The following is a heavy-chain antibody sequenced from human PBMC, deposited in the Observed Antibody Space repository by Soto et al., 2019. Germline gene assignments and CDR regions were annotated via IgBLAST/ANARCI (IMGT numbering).Heavy chain of an antibody. CDR1: GFRFSDHS. CDR2: ISSSGDRI. Sequence: VQLVESGGGLVSPGGSLTLSCVGSGFRFSDHSMHWVRRAPGTGLQWLSYISSSGDRIHYADSVRGRFTVSRDNAKNSLFLRMNSLRDDDTAKYYCARLPKGSLVTGWGQGTQVTVSS. V-gene: IGHV3-48*02. CDR3: ARLPKGSLVTG. J-gene: IGHJ4*02. D-gene: IGHD2-21*02.